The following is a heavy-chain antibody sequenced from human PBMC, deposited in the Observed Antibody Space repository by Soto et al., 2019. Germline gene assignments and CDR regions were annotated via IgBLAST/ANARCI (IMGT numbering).Heavy chain of an antibody. CDR2: IYYSGST. CDR1: GGSISSYN. Sequence: SETLSLTCTVSGGSISSYNSSWLRQPPGKGLEWIGSIYYSGSTNYNPSLKSRVTISVDTSKNQFSLKLSSVTAADTAVYYCARVQAGTIDYWGQGALVTVSS. J-gene: IGHJ4*02. V-gene: IGHV4-59*01. D-gene: IGHD1-1*01. CDR3: ARVQAGTIDY.